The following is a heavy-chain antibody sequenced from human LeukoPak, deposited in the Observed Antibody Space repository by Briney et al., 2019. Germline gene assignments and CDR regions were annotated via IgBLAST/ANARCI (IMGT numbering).Heavy chain of an antibody. CDR3: ARGLGGGKYRGVL. CDR1: GFTFSSYE. V-gene: IGHV3-53*01. CDR2: IYGGGST. J-gene: IGHJ4*02. Sequence: GGSLRLSCAASGFTFSSYELNWVRQAPGRGLEWVSVIYGGGSTFYAESVKGRFTISRDNSKNTLYLQMNSLRAEDTAVYYWARGLGGGKYRGVLWGQGTLVNV. D-gene: IGHD3-16*01.